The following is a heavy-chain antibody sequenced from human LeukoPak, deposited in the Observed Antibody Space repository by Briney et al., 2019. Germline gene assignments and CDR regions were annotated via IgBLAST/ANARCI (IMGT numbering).Heavy chain of an antibody. CDR1: GFSVGTNF. CDR3: ARGDFEH. CDR2: ISAGGST. Sequence: GGSLRLSCAASGFSVGTNFVSWVRQAPGRGLEWVSIISAGGSTYYADSVKGRFTTSRDNSRNTAYLQMNSLRAEDTAVYYCARGDFEHWGQGTLVTVSS. V-gene: IGHV3-66*01. J-gene: IGHJ4*02.